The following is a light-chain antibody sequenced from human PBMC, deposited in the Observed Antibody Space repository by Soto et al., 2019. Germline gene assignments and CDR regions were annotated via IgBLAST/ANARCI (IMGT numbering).Light chain of an antibody. V-gene: IGKV1-5*03. CDR1: QTISSW. CDR3: QHYNSYSAA. J-gene: IGKJ1*01. Sequence: DIQMTQSPSTLSGSVGDRVTITCRASQTISSWLAWYQQKPGKAPKLLIYKASTLKSGVPSRFSGSGSGTELTLTISRLQHDDFATYYFQHYNSYSAAFGQGTKVELK. CDR2: KAS.